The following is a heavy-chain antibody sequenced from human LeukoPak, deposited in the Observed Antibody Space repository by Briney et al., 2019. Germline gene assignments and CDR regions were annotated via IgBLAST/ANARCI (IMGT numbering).Heavy chain of an antibody. CDR2: ISDSGGST. CDR3: AKCRGSSWSDYFDY. CDR1: GFSLSRYV. D-gene: IGHD6-13*01. J-gene: IGHJ4*02. Sequence: GGSLRLSCAVSGFSLSRYVMSWVRKAPGKGLEWVSAISDSGGSTYYADSVKGRFTISRDNSRNTLYLQMNTLRAEDTAVYYCAKCRGSSWSDYFDYWGQGTLVTVSS. V-gene: IGHV3-23*01.